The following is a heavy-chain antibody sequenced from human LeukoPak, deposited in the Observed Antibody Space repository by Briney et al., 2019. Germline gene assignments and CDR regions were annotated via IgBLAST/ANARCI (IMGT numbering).Heavy chain of an antibody. CDR1: GGSYSGYY. D-gene: IGHD3-22*01. CDR3: ARAVRDDSSGNHFDY. Sequence: SETLSLTCAVYGGSYSGYYWSWIRQPPGKGLEWIGEINHSGSTNYNPSLKSRVTISVDTSKNQFSLRLSSVTAADTAVYYCARAVRDDSSGNHFDYWGQGTLVTVSS. CDR2: INHSGST. V-gene: IGHV4-34*01. J-gene: IGHJ4*02.